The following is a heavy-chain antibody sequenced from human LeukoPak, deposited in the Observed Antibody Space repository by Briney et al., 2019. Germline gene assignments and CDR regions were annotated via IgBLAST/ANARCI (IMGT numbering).Heavy chain of an antibody. V-gene: IGHV4-34*01. J-gene: IGHJ5*02. CDR3: AREQGKDSSSWFDSLWWFDP. CDR2: INHSGST. D-gene: IGHD6-13*01. CDR1: GGSFSGYY. Sequence: PSETLSLTCAVYGGSFSGYYWSWIRQPPGKGLEWIGEINHSGSTNYNPSLKSRVTISVDTSKNQFSLKLSSVTAADTAVYYCAREQGKDSSSWFDSLWWFDPWGQGTLVTVSS.